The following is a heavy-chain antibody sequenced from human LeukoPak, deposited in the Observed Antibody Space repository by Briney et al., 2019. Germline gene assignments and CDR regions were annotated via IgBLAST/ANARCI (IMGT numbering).Heavy chain of an antibody. J-gene: IGHJ4*02. CDR3: ASRPDSDYPYFDY. D-gene: IGHD4-11*01. CDR1: GFTVSNKY. CDR2: IYSRGST. V-gene: IGHV3-66*01. Sequence: PGGSLRLSCVASGFTVSNKYMSWVRQAPGKGLEWVSVIYSRGSTYYADSVKGRFTISRDTSKNTLYLQMNSLRVDDTAVYYCASRPDSDYPYFDYWGQGTLVTVSS.